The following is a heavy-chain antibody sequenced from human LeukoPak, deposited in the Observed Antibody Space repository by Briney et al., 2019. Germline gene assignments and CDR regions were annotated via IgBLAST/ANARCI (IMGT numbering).Heavy chain of an antibody. J-gene: IGHJ6*02. CDR1: GFTFSSYE. V-gene: IGHV3-48*03. Sequence: GGSLRLSCAASGFTFSSYEMNWVRQAPGKGLEWVSYISSSGSTIYYADSVKGRFTISRDNAKNSLYLQMNNLRAEDTAVYYCARVSADTNYYYGMDVWGQGTTVTVSS. CDR2: ISSSGSTI. CDR3: ARVSADTNYYYGMDV.